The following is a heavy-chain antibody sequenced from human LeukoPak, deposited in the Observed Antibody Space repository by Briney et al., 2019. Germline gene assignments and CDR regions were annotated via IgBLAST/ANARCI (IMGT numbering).Heavy chain of an antibody. J-gene: IGHJ4*02. CDR2: ISGSGGST. CDR1: GFIVSGDF. Sequence: GGSLRLSCAASGFIVSGDFMNWVRQAPGKGLEWVSAISGSGGSTYYADSVKGRFTISRDNSKNTLYLQMNSLRAEDTAVYYCARGIFHDYGDYYYFDYWGQGTLVTVSS. CDR3: ARGIFHDYGDYYYFDY. V-gene: IGHV3-23*01. D-gene: IGHD4-17*01.